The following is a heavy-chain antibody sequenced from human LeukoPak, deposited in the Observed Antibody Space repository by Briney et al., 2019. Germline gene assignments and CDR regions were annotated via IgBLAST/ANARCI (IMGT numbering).Heavy chain of an antibody. J-gene: IGHJ4*02. Sequence: SETLSLTCTVSGGSISSSNYYWGWVRQPPGKELEWIGSFYNSGSTYYNPSLKSRVTISVDTSKKQFSLRLTSVTAADTAVYYCVLMPGYWGQGILVAVSS. V-gene: IGHV4-39*01. CDR1: GGSISSSNYY. D-gene: IGHD2-2*01. CDR2: FYNSGST. CDR3: VLMPGY.